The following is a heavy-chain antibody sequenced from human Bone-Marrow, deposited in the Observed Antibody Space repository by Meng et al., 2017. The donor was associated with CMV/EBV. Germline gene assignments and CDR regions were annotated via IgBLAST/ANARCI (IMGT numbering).Heavy chain of an antibody. CDR1: GFTFSSYA. Sequence: GESLKISCAASGFTFSSYAMHWVRQAPGKGLEWVAVISYDGSNKYYADSVKGRFTISRDNSKNTLYLQMNSLRAEDTAVYYCARDFWLPYSGSYIGYYYGMDVWGQGTTVTGSS. CDR3: ARDFWLPYSGSYIGYYYGMDV. J-gene: IGHJ6*02. CDR2: ISYDGSNK. D-gene: IGHD1-26*01. V-gene: IGHV3-30-3*01.